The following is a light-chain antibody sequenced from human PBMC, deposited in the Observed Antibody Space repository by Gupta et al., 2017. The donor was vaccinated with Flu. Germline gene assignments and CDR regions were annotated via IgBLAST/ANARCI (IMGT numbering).Light chain of an antibody. CDR2: SNH. J-gene: IGLJ3*02. V-gene: IGLV1-44*01. CDR1: SSHIGTNG. Sequence: SVLTQPPSASGTPGQRVPLPCSGSSSHIGTNGVNWYQQRPGTAPKLLIYSNHQRPSGVPDRFSGSKSGTSASLAITGLQSDDEADYYCAAWDDSLNGFWVFGGGTKLTVL. CDR3: AAWDDSLNGFWV.